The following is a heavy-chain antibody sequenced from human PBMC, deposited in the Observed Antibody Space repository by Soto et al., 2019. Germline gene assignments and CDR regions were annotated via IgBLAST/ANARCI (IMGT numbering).Heavy chain of an antibody. CDR3: ARNPRAVAAMHMDV. CDR1: GGTFSSYA. D-gene: IGHD6-19*01. Sequence: QVQLVQSGAEVKKPGSSVKVSCKASGGTFSSYAFNWVRQAPGQGLEWMGRIIPILGIGDYAQRFQGRVTITADKSTSTVYMELCSLRSEDTAVYYCARNPRAVAAMHMDVWGKGTMVTVSS. V-gene: IGHV1-69*04. J-gene: IGHJ6*03. CDR2: IIPILGIG.